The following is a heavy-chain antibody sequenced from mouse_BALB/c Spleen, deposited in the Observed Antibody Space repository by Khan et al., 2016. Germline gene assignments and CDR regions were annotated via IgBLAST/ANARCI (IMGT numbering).Heavy chain of an antibody. Sequence: EVKLEVSGGGLVQPGGSMKLSCVASGFTFSNYWMNWVRQSPEKGLEWVAEIRLKSNNYATHSAESVKGRFTISRDDSKSSVYLQMNNLRAEDTGIYYCTRDGYFDVWGAGTTVTVSS. CDR2: IRLKSNNYAT. CDR3: TRDGYFDV. CDR1: GFTFSNYW. V-gene: IGHV6-6*02. J-gene: IGHJ1*01.